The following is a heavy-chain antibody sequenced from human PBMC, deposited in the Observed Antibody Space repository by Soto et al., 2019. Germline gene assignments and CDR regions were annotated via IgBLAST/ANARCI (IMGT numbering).Heavy chain of an antibody. J-gene: IGHJ4*02. CDR3: ARGGSISLDY. V-gene: IGHV1-2*02. CDR1: GYTFTGYY. D-gene: IGHD1-26*01. Sequence: QVQLVQSGAEVKKPGASVKVSCKASGYTFTGYYMHWVRQAPGQGPEWMGWINPNSGGTTYAQKLQGRVTVTRDTSISTAYMELSSLRSDDTAVYYCARGGSISLDYWGQGTLVTVSS. CDR2: INPNSGGT.